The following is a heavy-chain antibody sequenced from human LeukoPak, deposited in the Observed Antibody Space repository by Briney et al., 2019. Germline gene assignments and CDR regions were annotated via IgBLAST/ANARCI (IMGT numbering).Heavy chain of an antibody. J-gene: IGHJ3*02. CDR1: GLTFSSHW. Sequence: GGSLRLSCAASGLTFSSHWMHWVRQTPGKGLEWVAVISNDGSNKYYADSVKGRFTISRDNSKNTLNLQMNSLRAEDTAVYYCAKKAYYGSGSFSLTHDAFDIWGQGTMVTVSS. D-gene: IGHD3-10*01. CDR2: ISNDGSNK. CDR3: AKKAYYGSGSFSLTHDAFDI. V-gene: IGHV3-30*18.